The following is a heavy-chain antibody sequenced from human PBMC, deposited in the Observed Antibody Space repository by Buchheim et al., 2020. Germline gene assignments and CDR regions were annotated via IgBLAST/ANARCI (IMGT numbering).Heavy chain of an antibody. Sequence: QLQLQESGPGLVKPSETLSLTCTVSGGSINSRSYYWGWIRQPPGKGLEWIGSIYYSGSTYYNPSLKSRVIISVDTSRNQFSLKLSSVTAADTAVYYCARLYSSSWNFDLWGRGTL. D-gene: IGHD6-6*01. V-gene: IGHV4-39*01. CDR2: IYYSGST. CDR1: GGSINSRSYY. CDR3: ARLYSSSWNFDL. J-gene: IGHJ2*01.